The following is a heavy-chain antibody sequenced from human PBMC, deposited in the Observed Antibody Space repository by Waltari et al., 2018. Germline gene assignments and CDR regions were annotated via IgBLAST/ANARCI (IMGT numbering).Heavy chain of an antibody. CDR2: VGIDYST. J-gene: IGHJ4*02. D-gene: IGHD3-10*01. Sequence: EVQLLESGGGLVQPGGSLRLSCAASGFNFMNFAMVWVRQAPGKGLEWVAGVGIDYSTQYGASVKGRFTISRDNSKNTVYLEMNNLRAEDTAVYFCGKDLHYYAADYWGQGTLVTVSS. CDR3: GKDLHYYAADY. V-gene: IGHV3-23*01. CDR1: GFNFMNFA.